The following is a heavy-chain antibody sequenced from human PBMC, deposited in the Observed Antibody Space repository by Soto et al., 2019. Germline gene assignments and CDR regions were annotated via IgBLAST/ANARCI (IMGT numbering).Heavy chain of an antibody. D-gene: IGHD3-22*01. CDR2: IYYSGST. J-gene: IGHJ3*02. CDR3: ARDLGYYDSQGAFDI. CDR1: GGSISSYY. Sequence: QVQLQESGPGLVKPSETLSLTCTVSGGSISSYYWSWIRQPPGKGLEWIGYIYYSGSTNYNPSLKSRVTISVDTSKNQFSLKLSSVTAADTAVYYCARDLGYYDSQGAFDIWGQGTMVTVSS. V-gene: IGHV4-59*01.